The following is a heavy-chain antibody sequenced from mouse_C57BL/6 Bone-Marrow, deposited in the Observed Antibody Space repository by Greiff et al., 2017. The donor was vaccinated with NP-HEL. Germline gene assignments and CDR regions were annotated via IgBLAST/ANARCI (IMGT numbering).Heavy chain of an antibody. CDR2: IWRGGST. CDR3: AKCYGSRDWYFDV. Sequence: QVHVKQSGPGLVQPSQSLSITCTVSGFSLTSYGVHWVRQSPGKGLEWLGVIWRGGSTDYNAAFMSRLSITKDNSKSQVFFKMNSLQADDTAIYYCAKCYGSRDWYFDVWGTGTTVTVSS. J-gene: IGHJ1*03. CDR1: GFSLTSYG. V-gene: IGHV2-5*01. D-gene: IGHD1-1*01.